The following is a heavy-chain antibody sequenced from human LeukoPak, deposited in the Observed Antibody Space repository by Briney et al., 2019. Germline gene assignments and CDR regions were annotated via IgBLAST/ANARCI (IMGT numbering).Heavy chain of an antibody. CDR2: LHTSGSGSA. CDR3: AREPARVPDYYFDY. J-gene: IGHJ4*02. CDR1: GGSISTYR. D-gene: IGHD2-2*01. V-gene: IGHV4-4*07. Sequence: PLETLSLTCTVSGGSISTYRWSWIRQPAGKGLEWIGRLHTSGSGSATYNPSLKSRVIVSIDKSKNQFSLNLISVTAADTAVYYCAREPARVPDYYFDYWGQGTLVTVSS.